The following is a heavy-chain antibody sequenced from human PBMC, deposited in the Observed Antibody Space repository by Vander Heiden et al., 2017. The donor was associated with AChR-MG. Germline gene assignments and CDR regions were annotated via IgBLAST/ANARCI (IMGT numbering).Heavy chain of an antibody. Sequence: QVTLRESGPALVKPTQTLTLTCSFSGFSLRPSGMCVSWIRQPPGKALEWLARVDWDDDKHYITSLKTRLTISKDTSRNQVVLTMTNMDPMDTAAYYCVRQSYGLIDYWGQGTLVTVSS. J-gene: IGHJ4*02. D-gene: IGHD4-17*01. V-gene: IGHV2-70*15. CDR1: GFSLRPSGMC. CDR2: VDWDDDK. CDR3: VRQSYGLIDY.